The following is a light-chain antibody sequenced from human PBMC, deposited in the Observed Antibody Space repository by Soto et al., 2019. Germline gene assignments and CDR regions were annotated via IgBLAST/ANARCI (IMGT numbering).Light chain of an antibody. CDR2: EVS. Sequence: QSALTQPASVSGSPGQSITISCTGTSSDVGGYNYVSWYQHHPGKAPELMIYEVSNRPSGVSNRFSGSKSSNTASLTISGLQAEDEADYYCSSYTSSSTVVFGGGTKLTVL. J-gene: IGLJ2*01. V-gene: IGLV2-14*01. CDR1: SSDVGGYNY. CDR3: SSYTSSSTVV.